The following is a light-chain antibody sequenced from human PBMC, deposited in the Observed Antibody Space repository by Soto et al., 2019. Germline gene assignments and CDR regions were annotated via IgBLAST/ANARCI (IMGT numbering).Light chain of an antibody. J-gene: IGKJ4*01. CDR3: QPYNSYRT. Sequence: DIQMTQSPSTLSASVGDRVTITCRASQSISSWLAWYQQKPGKAPKLLIYKASSLDSGAPSRFSGSGSGTESTLTNSSLQTDDFATYYGQPYNSYRTFGGGTKVDIK. CDR2: KAS. CDR1: QSISSW. V-gene: IGKV1-5*03.